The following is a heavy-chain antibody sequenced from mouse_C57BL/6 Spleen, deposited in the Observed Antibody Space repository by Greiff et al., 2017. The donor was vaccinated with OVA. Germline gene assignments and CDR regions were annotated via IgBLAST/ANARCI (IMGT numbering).Heavy chain of an antibody. CDR2: IYPGSGNT. J-gene: IGHJ3*01. CDR3: ARDGSIAWFAY. V-gene: IGHV1-76*01. D-gene: IGHD1-1*01. Sequence: QVQLQQSGAELVRPGASVKLSCKASGYTFTDYYINWVKQRPGQGLEWIARIYPGSGNTYYNEKFKGKATLTAEKSSSTAYMQLSSLTSEDSAVYFCARDGSIAWFAYWGQGTLVTVSA. CDR1: GYTFTDYY.